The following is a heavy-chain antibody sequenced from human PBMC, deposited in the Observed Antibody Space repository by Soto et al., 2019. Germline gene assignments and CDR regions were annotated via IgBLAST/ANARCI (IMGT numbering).Heavy chain of an antibody. Sequence: PGGSLRLSCAASGFTFSSYWMHWVRQAPGKGLVWVSRINSDGSSTSYADSVKGRFTISRDNSKNTLYLQMNSLRAEDTAVYYCATGGDSGYDPVIDYWGQGTLVTVSS. CDR2: INSDGSST. J-gene: IGHJ4*02. V-gene: IGHV3-74*01. CDR1: GFTFSSYW. CDR3: ATGGDSGYDPVIDY. D-gene: IGHD5-12*01.